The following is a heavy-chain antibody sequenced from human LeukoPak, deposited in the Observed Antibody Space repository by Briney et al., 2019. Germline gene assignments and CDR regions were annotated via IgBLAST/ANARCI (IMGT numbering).Heavy chain of an antibody. CDR2: IGAYNGNT. D-gene: IGHD6-13*01. J-gene: IGHJ4*02. Sequence: ASVKVSCKASGYTFTSYGISWVRQAPGQGLEWMGWIGAYNGNTNYAQKLQGRVTMTTDTSTSTAYMELRSLRSDDTAVYYCARESRYSSSWYFDYWGQGTLVAVSS. V-gene: IGHV1-18*01. CDR3: ARESRYSSSWYFDY. CDR1: GYTFTSYG.